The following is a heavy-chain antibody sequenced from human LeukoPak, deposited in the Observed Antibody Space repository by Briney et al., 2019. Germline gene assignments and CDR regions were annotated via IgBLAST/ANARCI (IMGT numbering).Heavy chain of an antibody. CDR2: FSAYSANK. CDR1: GYTFTSYG. D-gene: IGHD5-24*01. V-gene: IGHV1-18*01. Sequence: ASVKVSCKGAGYTFTSYGFSWVRQAPGQGLEWIGWFSAYSANKKYGQRFHDRLTMTTDASTSTSYMELRSLGSDDTAVYYCARDVGSGDGHNLDSWGHGTLVIVSS. CDR3: ARDVGSGDGHNLDS. J-gene: IGHJ5*01.